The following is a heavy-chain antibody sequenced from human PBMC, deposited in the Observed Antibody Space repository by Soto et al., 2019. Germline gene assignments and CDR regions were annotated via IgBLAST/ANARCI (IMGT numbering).Heavy chain of an antibody. D-gene: IGHD2-21*02. V-gene: IGHV4-31*03. Sequence: QVQLQESGPGLVKPSQTLSLTCTVSGGSISSGGYYWSWIRQHPGKGLEWIGYIYYSGSTYYNPSLKSRVTISVDTSKNLFSMKLSSVTAADTAVYYCARVRSCGGDCYTTGRYFDYWGQGTLVTVSS. CDR1: GGSISSGGYY. J-gene: IGHJ4*02. CDR3: ARVRSCGGDCYTTGRYFDY. CDR2: IYYSGST.